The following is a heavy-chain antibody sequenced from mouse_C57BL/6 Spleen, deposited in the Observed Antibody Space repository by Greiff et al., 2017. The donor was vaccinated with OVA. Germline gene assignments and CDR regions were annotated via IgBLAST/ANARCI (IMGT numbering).Heavy chain of an antibody. CDR1: GYTFTSYW. J-gene: IGHJ1*03. V-gene: IGHV1-64*01. CDR3: ARGGTVVARYFDV. CDR2: IHPNSGRT. D-gene: IGHD1-1*01. Sequence: QVQLQQPGAELVKPGASVKLSCKASGYTFTSYWMHWVKQRPGQGLEWIGMIHPNSGRTNYNEKFKSKATLTVDKSSSTAYMQLSSLTSEDSAVYYCARGGTVVARYFDVWGTGTTVTVSS.